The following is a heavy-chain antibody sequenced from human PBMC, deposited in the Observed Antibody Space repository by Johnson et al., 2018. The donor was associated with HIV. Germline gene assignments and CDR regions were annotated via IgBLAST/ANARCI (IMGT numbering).Heavy chain of an antibody. CDR2: IKQGGSEK. CDR3: ARDGSNFGAFDI. V-gene: IGHV3-7*01. CDR1: GFTFSGYW. J-gene: IGHJ3*02. D-gene: IGHD1-1*01. Sequence: VQLVESGGGLVRPGESLRLSCVASGFTFSGYWMTWVRQAPGKGLERVANIKQGGSEKYYVDSVKGRFTISRDNAKKSLYLQMNSLRAEDTAVYYCARDGSNFGAFDIWGQGTMVTVSS.